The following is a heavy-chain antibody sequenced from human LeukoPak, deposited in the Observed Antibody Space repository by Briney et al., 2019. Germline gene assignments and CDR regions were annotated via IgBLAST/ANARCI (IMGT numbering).Heavy chain of an antibody. CDR2: INPSGGST. V-gene: IGHV1-46*01. CDR1: GYTFSSYF. Sequence: ASVKVSCKASGYTFSSYFIHWVRQAPGQGLEGMGIINPSGGSTSYAQKFQGRVTMTSDMSTGIVYMELSSLISEDSAVYYCARGSRTIYYFDYWGQRTLVTVSS. J-gene: IGHJ4*02. CDR3: ARGSRTIYYFDY. D-gene: IGHD1-1*01.